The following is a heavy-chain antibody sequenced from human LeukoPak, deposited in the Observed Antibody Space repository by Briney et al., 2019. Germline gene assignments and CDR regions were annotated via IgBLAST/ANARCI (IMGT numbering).Heavy chain of an antibody. Sequence: QPGGSLRLSCAASGFTFSSYGMHWVRQAPGKGLEWVAVISYDGSNKYYADSVKGRFTISRDNSKNTLYLQMNSLRAEDTAVYYCAKAHCTNGVCYSALDYWGQGTLVTVSS. CDR1: GFTFSSYG. CDR3: AKAHCTNGVCYSALDY. D-gene: IGHD2-8*01. J-gene: IGHJ4*02. CDR2: ISYDGSNK. V-gene: IGHV3-30*18.